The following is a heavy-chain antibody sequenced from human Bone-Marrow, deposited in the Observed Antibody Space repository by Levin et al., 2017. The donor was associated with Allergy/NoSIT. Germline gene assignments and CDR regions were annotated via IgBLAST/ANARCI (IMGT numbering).Heavy chain of an antibody. CDR2: ISSSSSYL. J-gene: IGHJ4*02. V-gene: IGHV3-21*01. CDR3: ARDLNYDYIWGTYRPDYFGY. D-gene: IGHD3-16*02. Sequence: GESLKISCAASGFTFSSYTMNWVRQAPGKGLEWVSSISSSSSYLYYADSVKGRFTISRDNAKNSVFLQMNSLRAEDTAVYYCARDLNYDYIWGTYRPDYFGYWGQGTLVTVSS. CDR1: GFTFSSYT.